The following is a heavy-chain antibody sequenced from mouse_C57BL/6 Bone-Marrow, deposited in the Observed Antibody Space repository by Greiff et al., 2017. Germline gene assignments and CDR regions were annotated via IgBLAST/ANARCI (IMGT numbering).Heavy chain of an antibody. CDR1: GFTFSDYY. J-gene: IGHJ4*01. CDR3: ARDGPYAMDY. V-gene: IGHV5-16*01. Sequence: EVTLVESEGGLVQPGSSMKLSCTASGFTFSDYYMAWVRQVPEKGLEWVANINYDGSSTYYLDSLKSRFIISRDNAKNILYLQMSSLKSEDTATYYCARDGPYAMDYWGQGTSVTVSS. CDR2: INYDGSST.